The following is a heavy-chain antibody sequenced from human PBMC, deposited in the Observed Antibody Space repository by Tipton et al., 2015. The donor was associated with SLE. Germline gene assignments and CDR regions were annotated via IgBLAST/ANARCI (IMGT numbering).Heavy chain of an antibody. J-gene: IGHJ4*02. V-gene: IGHV3-33*01. CDR1: GFTFSSYG. Sequence: SLRLSCAASGFTFSSYGMHWVRQAPGKGLEWVAVIWYDGSNKYYADSVKGRFTISRDNAKNSLYLQTNSLRAEDTAVYYCARAGIVGALGDYWGQGTLVTVSS. CDR3: ARAGIVGALGDY. D-gene: IGHD1-26*01. CDR2: IWYDGSNK.